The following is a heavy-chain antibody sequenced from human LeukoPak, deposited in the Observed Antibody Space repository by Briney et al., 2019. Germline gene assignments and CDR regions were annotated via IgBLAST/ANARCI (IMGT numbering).Heavy chain of an antibody. J-gene: IGHJ4*02. CDR1: AFTFSSYA. D-gene: IGHD3-22*01. CDR2: ITGSGGNT. CDR3: ARDFYYYDSSGPDY. Sequence: GGSLRLSCAASAFTFSSYAMSWVRQAPGRGLEWVSAITGSGGNTYYADSVKGRFTISRDNSKNTLYLQMNSLRAEDTAVYYCARDFYYYDSSGPDYWGQGTLVTVSS. V-gene: IGHV3-23*01.